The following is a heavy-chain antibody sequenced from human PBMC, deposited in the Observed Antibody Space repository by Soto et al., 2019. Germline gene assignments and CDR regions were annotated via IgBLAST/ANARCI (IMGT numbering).Heavy chain of an antibody. D-gene: IGHD4-17*01. Sequence: QVQLQESGPGLVKPSQTLSLTCTVSGGSISSGGYYWSWIRQHPGKGLEWIGYIYYSGSTYYNPSLKSRVTISVDTSKSPFSLKLSSVTAADTAVYYCARDGHDYGDYVYWGQGTLVTVSS. V-gene: IGHV4-31*03. CDR2: IYYSGST. J-gene: IGHJ4*02. CDR1: GGSISSGGYY. CDR3: ARDGHDYGDYVY.